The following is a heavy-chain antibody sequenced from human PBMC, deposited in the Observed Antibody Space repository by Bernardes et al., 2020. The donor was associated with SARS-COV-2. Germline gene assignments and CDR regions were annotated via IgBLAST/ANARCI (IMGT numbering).Heavy chain of an antibody. J-gene: IGHJ4*02. D-gene: IGHD2-21*02. CDR3: ARTRTTISTTGIPVDY. Sequence: ASEKVSCKASGYTFTGYFIHWVRQDPGQRLEWMGWINPNTGGTNYIQKFQGRVTMTRDTSITTAYMELSRLGSDDTAIYYCARTRTTISTTGIPVDYWGQGTLVTVSS. CDR2: INPNTGGT. V-gene: IGHV1-2*02. CDR1: GYTFTGYF.